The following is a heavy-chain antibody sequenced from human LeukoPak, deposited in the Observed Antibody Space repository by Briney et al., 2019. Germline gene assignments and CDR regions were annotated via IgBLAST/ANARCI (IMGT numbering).Heavy chain of an antibody. CDR3: AKVRGYGDYIGAFDP. Sequence: GGSLRLSCAASGFTFSDYYMSWIRQAPGKGLEWVSYISSSGSTICYADSVKGRFTISRDNAKNSLYLQMNSLRAEDTALYYCAKVRGYGDYIGAFDPWGQGTLVTVSS. CDR2: ISSSGSTI. CDR1: GFTFSDYY. V-gene: IGHV3-11*01. J-gene: IGHJ5*02. D-gene: IGHD4-17*01.